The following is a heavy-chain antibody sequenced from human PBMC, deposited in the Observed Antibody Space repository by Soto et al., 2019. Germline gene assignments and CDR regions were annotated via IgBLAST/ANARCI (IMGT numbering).Heavy chain of an antibody. D-gene: IGHD3-3*01. Sequence: GGSLRLSCAASGFTFSNAWMSWVRQAPGKGLEWVGRIKSKTDGGTTDYVAPVKGRFTISRDDSKNTLYLQMNSLKTEDTAVYYCTTRITIFGVVIIDYWGQGTLVTVSS. J-gene: IGHJ4*02. CDR1: GFTFSNAW. CDR2: IKSKTDGGTT. CDR3: TTRITIFGVVIIDY. V-gene: IGHV3-15*01.